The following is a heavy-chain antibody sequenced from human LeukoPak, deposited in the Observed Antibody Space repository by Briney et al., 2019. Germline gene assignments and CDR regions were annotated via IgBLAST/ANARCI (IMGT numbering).Heavy chain of an antibody. CDR2: ISYDGSNK. CDR3: AKDHCSSTSCYKYFQH. D-gene: IGHD2-2*02. V-gene: IGHV3-30-3*01. Sequence: GRSLRLSCAASGFTFSSYAMHWVRQAPGKGLEWVAVISYDGSNKYYADSVKGRFTISRDNSKNTLYLQMNSLRAEDTAVYYCAKDHCSSTSCYKYFQHWGQGTLVTVSS. CDR1: GFTFSSYA. J-gene: IGHJ1*01.